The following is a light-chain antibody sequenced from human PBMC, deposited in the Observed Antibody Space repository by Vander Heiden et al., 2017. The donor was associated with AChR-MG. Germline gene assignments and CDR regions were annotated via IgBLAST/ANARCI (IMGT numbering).Light chain of an antibody. Sequence: EIVMTQSPATLSVSPGERATLSCRASQSVSSNLTWYQHKPGQAPRLLIFGPSTRATGIPARFSGSGSETEFTLTISSLQSEDFAVYYCQQYNNWPPGTFGQGTKVEFK. CDR1: QSVSSN. CDR2: GPS. CDR3: QQYNNWPPGT. V-gene: IGKV3-15*01. J-gene: IGKJ1*01.